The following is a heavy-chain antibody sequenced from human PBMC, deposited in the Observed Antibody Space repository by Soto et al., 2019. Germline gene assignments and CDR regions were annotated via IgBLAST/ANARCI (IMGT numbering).Heavy chain of an antibody. Sequence: ASVKVSCKVSGYTLTELSMHWVRQAPGKGLEWMGGFDPEDGETIYAQKFQGRVTMTEDTSTDTAYMELSGLRSEDTAVYYCGSSTPQALGLFDYWGQGTLVTVSS. CDR1: GYTLTELS. CDR3: GSSTPQALGLFDY. CDR2: FDPEDGET. J-gene: IGHJ4*02. V-gene: IGHV1-24*01. D-gene: IGHD1-26*01.